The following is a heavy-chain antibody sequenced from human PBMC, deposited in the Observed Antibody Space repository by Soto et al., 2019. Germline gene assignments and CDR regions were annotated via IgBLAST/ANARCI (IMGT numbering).Heavy chain of an antibody. CDR2: ISYDGSNK. D-gene: IGHD6-19*01. J-gene: IGHJ6*02. Sequence: GGSLRLSCAASGVTFSSYAMHWVRQAPGKGLEWVAVISYDGSNKYYADSVKGRFTISRDNSKNTLYLQMNSLRAEDTAAYYCARGPSAMAGDSPYGTDVRGQAPSVTVSS. V-gene: IGHV3-30-3*01. CDR3: ARGPSAMAGDSPYGTDV. CDR1: GVTFSSYA.